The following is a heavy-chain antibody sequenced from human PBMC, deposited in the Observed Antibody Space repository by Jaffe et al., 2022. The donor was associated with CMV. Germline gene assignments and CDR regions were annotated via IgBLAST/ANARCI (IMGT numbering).Heavy chain of an antibody. J-gene: IGHJ4*02. CDR3: ARIPTYSGYVFDY. CDR2: IYYSGST. Sequence: QLQLQESGPGLVKPSETLSLTCTVSGGSISSSSYYWGWIRQPPGKGLEWIGSIYYSGSTYYNPSLKSRVTISVDTSKNQFSLKLSSVTAADTAVYYCARIPTYSGYVFDYWGQGTLVTVSS. D-gene: IGHD5-12*01. CDR1: GGSISSSSYY. V-gene: IGHV4-39*01.